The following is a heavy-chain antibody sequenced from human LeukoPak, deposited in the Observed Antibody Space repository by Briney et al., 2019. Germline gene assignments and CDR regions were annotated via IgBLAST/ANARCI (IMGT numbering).Heavy chain of an antibody. V-gene: IGHV3-53*01. Sequence: GGSLRLSCAASGFTVSSNYMSWVRQAPGKGLEWVSVIYSGGSTYYADSVKGRFTISRDNSKNTLYLQMNSLRAEDTAVYYCARASVDYYGSGSGVYFDYWGQGTLVTVSS. D-gene: IGHD3-10*01. J-gene: IGHJ4*02. CDR2: IYSGGST. CDR1: GFTVSSNY. CDR3: ARASVDYYGSGSGVYFDY.